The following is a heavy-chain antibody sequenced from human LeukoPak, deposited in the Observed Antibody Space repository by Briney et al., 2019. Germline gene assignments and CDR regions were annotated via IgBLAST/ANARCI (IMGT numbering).Heavy chain of an antibody. J-gene: IGHJ4*02. Sequence: QSGGSLRLSCAASGFTVSSNDMSWVRQAPGKGLECISVIYSGGSTDYADSVKGRLTISRDNSKNTLYLQMNSLRAEDTAVYYCVTHRGGSFGGQGTLVSVSS. CDR3: VTHRGGSF. V-gene: IGHV3-53*01. CDR2: IYSGGST. CDR1: GFTVSSND. D-gene: IGHD2-15*01.